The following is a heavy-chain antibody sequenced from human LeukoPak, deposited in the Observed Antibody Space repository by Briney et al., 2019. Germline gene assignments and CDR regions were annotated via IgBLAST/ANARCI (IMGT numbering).Heavy chain of an antibody. D-gene: IGHD5-12*01. V-gene: IGHV4-31*11. CDR3: ARDSGYSGYDLAFDY. J-gene: IGHJ4*02. Sequence: SETLSLTCAVSGGSISSGGYSWSWIRQPPGKGLEWIGYIYYSGSTYYNPSLKSRVTISVDTSKNQFSLKLSSVTAADTAVYYCARDSGYSGYDLAFDYWGQGTLVTVSS. CDR1: GGSISSGGYS. CDR2: IYYSGST.